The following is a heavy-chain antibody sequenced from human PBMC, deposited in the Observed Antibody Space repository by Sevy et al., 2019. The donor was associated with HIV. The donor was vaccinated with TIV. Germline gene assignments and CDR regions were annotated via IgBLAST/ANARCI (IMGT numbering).Heavy chain of an antibody. D-gene: IGHD2-15*01. V-gene: IGHV4-39*01. Sequence: SETLSLTCTVSGGSISSSSYYWGWIRQPPGKGLEWIGSIYYSGSTYYNPSLKSRVTISVDTSKNQFSLKLSSVTAADTAVYYCASAYCSGGSCHYWPLDYWGQGTLVNVSS. CDR3: ASAYCSGGSCHYWPLDY. J-gene: IGHJ4*02. CDR2: IYYSGST. CDR1: GGSISSSSYY.